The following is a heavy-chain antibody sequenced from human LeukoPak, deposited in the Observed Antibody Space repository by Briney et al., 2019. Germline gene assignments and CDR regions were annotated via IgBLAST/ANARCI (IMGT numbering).Heavy chain of an antibody. CDR3: ARVTVGATNYYYYYMDV. J-gene: IGHJ6*03. CDR1: GFPFSSYW. Sequence: PGGSLRLSCAASGFPFSSYWMSWVRQAPGKGLEWVANIKQDGSEKYYVDSVKGRFTISRDNAKNSLYLQMNSLRAEDTAVYYCARVTVGATNYYYYYMDVWGKGTTVTVSS. V-gene: IGHV3-7*01. D-gene: IGHD1-26*01. CDR2: IKQDGSEK.